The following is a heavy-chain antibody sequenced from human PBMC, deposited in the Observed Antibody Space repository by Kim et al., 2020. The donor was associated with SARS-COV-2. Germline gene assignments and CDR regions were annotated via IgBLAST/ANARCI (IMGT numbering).Heavy chain of an antibody. J-gene: IGHJ4*02. CDR1: GFTFSSYA. CDR2: IIGSGSST. CDR3: AKDKFVHAWFREFLTLFDY. D-gene: IGHD3-10*01. V-gene: IGHV3-23*01. Sequence: GGSLRLSCAASGFTFSSYAMSWVRQAPGKGLEWVSAIIGSGSSTYYADSVKGRFTISRDNSKNTLYLQMNSLRAEDTAVYYCAKDKFVHAWFREFLTLFDYWGQGTLVTVSS.